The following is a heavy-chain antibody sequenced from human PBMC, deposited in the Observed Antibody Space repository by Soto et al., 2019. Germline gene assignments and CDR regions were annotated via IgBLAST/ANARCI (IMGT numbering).Heavy chain of an antibody. CDR3: ARPLWFGELFGWFDP. V-gene: IGHV4-31*03. Sequence: SETLSLTCTVSGGSISSGGYYWSWIRQHPGKGLEWIGYIYYSGSTYYNPSLKSRVTISVDTSKNQFSLKLSSVTAADTAVYYCARPLWFGELFGWFDPWGQGTLVTVSS. D-gene: IGHD3-10*01. J-gene: IGHJ5*02. CDR1: GGSISSGGYY. CDR2: IYYSGST.